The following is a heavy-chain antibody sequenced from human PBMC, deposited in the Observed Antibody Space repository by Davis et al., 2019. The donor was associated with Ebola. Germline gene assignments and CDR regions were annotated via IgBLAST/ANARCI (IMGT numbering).Heavy chain of an antibody. Sequence: GESLKISCAASGFSFSYYGMHWVRQAPGRGLEWVAFVRSHGSDDHYADSVKGRFTISRDNSKNTLYLQMNSLRPEDTAVYYCARDSDDYCFDYWGQGTLVTVSS. CDR1: GFSFSYYG. CDR2: VRSHGSDD. CDR3: ARDSDDYCFDY. V-gene: IGHV3-30*02. D-gene: IGHD2-21*02. J-gene: IGHJ4*02.